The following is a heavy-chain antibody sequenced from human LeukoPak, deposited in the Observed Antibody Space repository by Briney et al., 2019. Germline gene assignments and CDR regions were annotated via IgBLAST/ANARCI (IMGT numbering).Heavy chain of an antibody. Sequence: PGGSLRLFCAASGFTFSRYSTTWVRQAPGKGLEWVSAISGSGGSTYYADSVKGRFTISRDNSKNTLYLQMNSLRAEDTAVYYCAKDYCGYYYGFYYYDYWVPGTLVTVSS. CDR2: ISGSGGST. V-gene: IGHV3-23*01. CDR3: AKDYCGYYYGFYYYDY. D-gene: IGHD3-22*01. J-gene: IGHJ4*02. CDR1: GFTFSRYS.